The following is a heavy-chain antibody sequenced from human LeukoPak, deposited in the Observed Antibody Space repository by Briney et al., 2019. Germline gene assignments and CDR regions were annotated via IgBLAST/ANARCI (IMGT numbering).Heavy chain of an antibody. D-gene: IGHD6-6*01. J-gene: IGHJ4*02. CDR1: GGTFSSYA. CDR2: IIPIFGTA. Sequence: SVKVSCKASGGTFSSYAISWVRQAPGQGLEWMGGIIPIFGTANYAQKFQGRVTITTDESTSTAYMELSSLRSEDTAVYYCARYRTEYHYFDYWGQGTLVTVSS. V-gene: IGHV1-69*05. CDR3: ARYRTEYHYFDY.